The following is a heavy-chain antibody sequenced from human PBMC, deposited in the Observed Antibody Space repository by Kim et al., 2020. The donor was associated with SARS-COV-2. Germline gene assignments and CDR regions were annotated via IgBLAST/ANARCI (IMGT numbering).Heavy chain of an antibody. V-gene: IGHV1-8*01. J-gene: IGHJ4*02. CDR2: MNPNSGNT. CDR3: ARGTWDYYDSSGYRTYYFDY. D-gene: IGHD3-22*01. CDR1: GYTFTSYD. Sequence: ASVKVSCKASGYTFTSYDINWVRQATGQGLEWMGWMNPNSGNTGCAQKFQGRVTMTRNTSISTAYMELSSLRSEDTAVYYCARGTWDYYDSSGYRTYYFDYWGQGTLVTVSS.